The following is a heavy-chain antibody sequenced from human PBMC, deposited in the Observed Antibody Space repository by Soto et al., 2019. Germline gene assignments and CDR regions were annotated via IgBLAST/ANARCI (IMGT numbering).Heavy chain of an antibody. CDR3: ASLIAARPRQAFDI. CDR1: GFTFSSYS. Sequence: GGSLRLSFAASGFTFSSYSMNWVRQAPGKGLEWVSSISSSSSYIYYADSVKGRFTISRDNAKNSLYLQMNSLRAEDTAVYYCASLIAARPRQAFDIWGQGTMVTVSS. V-gene: IGHV3-21*01. CDR2: ISSSSSYI. D-gene: IGHD6-6*01. J-gene: IGHJ3*02.